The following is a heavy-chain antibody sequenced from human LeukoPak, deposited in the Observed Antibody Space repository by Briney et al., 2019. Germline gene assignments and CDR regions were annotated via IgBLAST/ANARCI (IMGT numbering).Heavy chain of an antibody. V-gene: IGHV4-59*01. CDR1: DGSISSFY. Sequence: PSETLSLTCTVSDGSISSFYWSWIRQPPGKGLEWIGYIYYSGNTNYSPSLKSRVTMSVDTSKNQFSLKLSSVTAADTAVYYCARDWITGTGDAFDIWGQGTMVTVSS. CDR2: IYYSGNT. D-gene: IGHD1-7*01. J-gene: IGHJ3*02. CDR3: ARDWITGTGDAFDI.